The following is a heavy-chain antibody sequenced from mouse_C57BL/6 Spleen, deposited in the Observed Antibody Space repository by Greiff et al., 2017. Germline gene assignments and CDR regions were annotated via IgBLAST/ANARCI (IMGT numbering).Heavy chain of an antibody. CDR1: GFTFSSYA. V-gene: IGHV5-9-1*02. Sequence: EVKVVESGEGLVKPGGSLKLSCAASGFTFSSYAMSWVRQTPEKRLEWVAYISSGGDYIYYADTVKGRFTISRDNARNTLYLQMSSLKSEDTAMYYCTREGDGFGDFDVWGTGTTVTVSS. CDR3: TREGDGFGDFDV. D-gene: IGHD2-3*01. J-gene: IGHJ1*03. CDR2: ISSGGDYI.